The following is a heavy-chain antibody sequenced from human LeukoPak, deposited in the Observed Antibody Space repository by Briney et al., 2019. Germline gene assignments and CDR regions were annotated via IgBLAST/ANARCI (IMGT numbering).Heavy chain of an antibody. Sequence: GGPLRLSCAASGFTFSSYSMNWGRQAPGKGLGWVSYISSSSSTIYYADSVKGRFTISRDNAKNSLYLQMNSLRDEDTAVYYCARDPYGDSYYFDYWGQGTLVTVSS. CDR3: ARDPYGDSYYFDY. V-gene: IGHV3-48*02. CDR2: ISSSSSTI. CDR1: GFTFSSYS. D-gene: IGHD4-17*01. J-gene: IGHJ4*02.